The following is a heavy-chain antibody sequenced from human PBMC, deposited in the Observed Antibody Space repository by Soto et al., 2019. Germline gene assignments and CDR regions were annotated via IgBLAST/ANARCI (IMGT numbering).Heavy chain of an antibody. CDR3: AREDHGDYDVRYFDY. D-gene: IGHD4-17*01. V-gene: IGHV4-31*03. CDR1: GGSISSGGYY. Sequence: SETLSLTCTVSGGSISSGGYYWSWIRQHPGRGLEWIGYIYYSGSTYYNPSLKSRVTISVDTSKNQFSLKLSSVTAADTAVYYCAREDHGDYDVRYFDYWGQGTLVTVSS. J-gene: IGHJ4*02. CDR2: IYYSGST.